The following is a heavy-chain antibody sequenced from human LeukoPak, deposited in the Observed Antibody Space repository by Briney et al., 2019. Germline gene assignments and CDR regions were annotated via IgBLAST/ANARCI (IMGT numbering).Heavy chain of an antibody. J-gene: IGHJ4*02. CDR2: ISYDGSNK. Sequence: GGSLRLSCAASAFTFSSYAMHWVRQAPGKGLEWVAVISYDGSNKYYADSVKGRFTISRDNSKNTLYLQMNSLRAEDTAVYYCASNLGSYDYWGQGTLVTVSS. V-gene: IGHV3-30*04. D-gene: IGHD1-26*01. CDR3: ASNLGSYDY. CDR1: AFTFSSYA.